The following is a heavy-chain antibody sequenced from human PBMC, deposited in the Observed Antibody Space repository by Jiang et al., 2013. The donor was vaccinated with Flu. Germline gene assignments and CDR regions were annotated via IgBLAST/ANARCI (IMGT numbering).Heavy chain of an antibody. CDR3: AREVTTSIAVAGTSWGFDY. V-gene: IGHV4-61*02. D-gene: IGHD6-19*01. CDR2: IYTSGST. CDR1: GGSISSGSYY. J-gene: IGHJ4*02. Sequence: GPGLVKPSQTLSLTCTVSGGSISSGSYYWSWIRQPAGKGLEWIGRIYTSGSTNYNPSLKSRVTISVDTSKNQFSLKLSSVTAADTAVYYCAREVTTSIAVAGTSWGFDYWGQGTLVTVSS.